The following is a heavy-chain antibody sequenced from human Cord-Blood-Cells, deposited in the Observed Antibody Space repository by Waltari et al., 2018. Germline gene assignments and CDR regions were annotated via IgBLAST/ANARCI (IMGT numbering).Heavy chain of an antibody. CDR2: INAGKGNT. Sequence: QVQLVQSGAEVKKPGASVKVSCKASGYTFTSSAMHWVRPAPGQRLEWMGWINAGKGNTKYSPKCQGRGTITRDTSASTAYMELSSLRSEDTAVYYCARGGIVVVAAHDYWGQGTLVTVSS. CDR3: ARGGIVVVAAHDY. J-gene: IGHJ4*02. V-gene: IGHV1-3*01. CDR1: GYTFTSSA. D-gene: IGHD2-15*01.